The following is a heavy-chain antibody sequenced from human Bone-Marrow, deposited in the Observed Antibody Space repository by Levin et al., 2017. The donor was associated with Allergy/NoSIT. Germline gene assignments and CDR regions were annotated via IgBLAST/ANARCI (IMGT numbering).Heavy chain of an antibody. J-gene: IGHJ6*03. CDR3: ARLGYCSGGSCYEGYQHYYYMGV. Sequence: SVKVSCKASGGTLSSNAISWVRQAPGQGLEWMGGIIPIFGITKYAQRFQGRVTITADKSTSTAYMELSSLRSEDTAVYYCARLGYCSGGSCYEGYQHYYYMGVWGKGTTVTVSS. V-gene: IGHV1-69*10. CDR2: IIPIFGIT. D-gene: IGHD2-15*01. CDR1: GGTLSSNA.